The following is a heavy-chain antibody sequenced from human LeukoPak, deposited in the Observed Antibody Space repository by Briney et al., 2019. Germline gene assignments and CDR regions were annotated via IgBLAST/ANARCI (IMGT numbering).Heavy chain of an antibody. CDR3: AKDETTYCSSTSCYDLDY. CDR1: GYTFTSYD. V-gene: IGHV1-8*01. J-gene: IGHJ4*02. Sequence: ASVKVSCKASGYTFTSYDINWVRQATGQGLEWMGWMNPNSGNTGYAQKFQGRVTMTRNTSISTAYMELSSLRAEDTAVYYCAKDETTYCSSTSCYDLDYWGQGTLVTVSS. D-gene: IGHD2-2*01. CDR2: MNPNSGNT.